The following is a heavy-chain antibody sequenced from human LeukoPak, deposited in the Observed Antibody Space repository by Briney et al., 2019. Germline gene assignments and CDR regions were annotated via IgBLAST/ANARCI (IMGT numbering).Heavy chain of an antibody. CDR2: ISAYNGNT. J-gene: IGHJ5*02. Sequence: ASVKVSCKASGYTFTSYGISWVRQAPGQGLEWMGWISAYNGNTNYAQKLQGRVTMTTDTSTSTAYMELRSLRSDDTAVYYCAREMIVGATGGWFDPWGQGILVTVSS. D-gene: IGHD1-26*01. CDR3: AREMIVGATGGWFDP. V-gene: IGHV1-18*01. CDR1: GYTFTSYG.